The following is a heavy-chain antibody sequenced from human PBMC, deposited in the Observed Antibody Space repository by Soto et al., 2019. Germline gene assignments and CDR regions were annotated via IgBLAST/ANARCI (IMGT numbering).Heavy chain of an antibody. CDR1: GSTFSSYA. Sequence: SVKVSCKXSGSTFSSYAIRWVRQAPGQGLEWMGGIIPIFGTANYAQKFQGRVTITADESTSTAYMELSSLRSEDTAVYYCARGGSYSNGYFDYWGQGTLVTVSS. J-gene: IGHJ4*02. CDR2: IIPIFGTA. CDR3: ARGGSYSNGYFDY. D-gene: IGHD4-4*01. V-gene: IGHV1-69*13.